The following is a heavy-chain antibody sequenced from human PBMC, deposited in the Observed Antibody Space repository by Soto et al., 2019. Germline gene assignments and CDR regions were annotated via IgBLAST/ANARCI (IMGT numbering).Heavy chain of an antibody. J-gene: IGHJ5*02. CDR1: GGSFSGYY. D-gene: IGHD3-3*01. CDR3: ARALDFWSGYYTRRRWFDP. V-gene: IGHV4-34*01. CDR2: INHSGST. Sequence: SETLSLTCAVYGGSFSGYYRSWIRQPPVKGLEWIGEINHSGSTNYNPSLKSRVTISVATSKNQFSLKLSSVTAADTAVYYCARALDFWSGYYTRRRWFDPWGQGTLVTVSS.